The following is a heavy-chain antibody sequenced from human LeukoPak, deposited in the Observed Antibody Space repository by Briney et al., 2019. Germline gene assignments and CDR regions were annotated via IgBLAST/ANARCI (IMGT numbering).Heavy chain of an antibody. CDR1: GYTFTDYY. V-gene: IGHV1-2*02. Sequence: ASVKVSCKASGYTFTDYYIHWVRQAPGQGLEWMGWINPNSGGTNYAQKFQGRVTMTRDTSISTAYMELSRLRSDDTAVYYCARGYCSGGSCYSGNWFDPWGQGTLVTVSS. CDR2: INPNSGGT. J-gene: IGHJ5*02. D-gene: IGHD2-15*01. CDR3: ARGYCSGGSCYSGNWFDP.